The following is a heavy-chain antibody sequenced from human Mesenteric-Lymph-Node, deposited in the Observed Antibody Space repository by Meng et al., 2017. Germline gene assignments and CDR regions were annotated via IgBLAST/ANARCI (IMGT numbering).Heavy chain of an antibody. D-gene: IGHD6-13*01. CDR2: ISVKNGEA. CDR1: GGTFSSYA. V-gene: IGHV1-69*06. Sequence: QVQLVQSGAEVKKPGSSVKVSCKASGGTFSSYAISWVRQAPGQGLEWMGWISVKNGEAKYPQNFQGRVTMTTDTTTSTAYMELRSLTSDDTAVYYCARYVPNGSFWYFDFWGRGTLVTVSS. CDR3: ARYVPNGSFWYFDF. J-gene: IGHJ2*01.